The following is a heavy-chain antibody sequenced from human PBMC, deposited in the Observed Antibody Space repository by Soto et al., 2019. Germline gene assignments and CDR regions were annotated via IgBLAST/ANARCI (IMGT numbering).Heavy chain of an antibody. D-gene: IGHD4-17*01. J-gene: IGHJ1*01. V-gene: IGHV4-30-4*01. CDR3: ARGRPNYGGNSEYFQH. CDR1: GGSISSGDYY. Sequence: SETLSLTCTVSGGSISSGDYYWSWIRQPPGKGLEWIGYIYYSGSTYYNPSLKSRVTISVDTSKNQFSLKLSSVTAADTAVYYCARGRPNYGGNSEYFQHWGQGTLVT. CDR2: IYYSGST.